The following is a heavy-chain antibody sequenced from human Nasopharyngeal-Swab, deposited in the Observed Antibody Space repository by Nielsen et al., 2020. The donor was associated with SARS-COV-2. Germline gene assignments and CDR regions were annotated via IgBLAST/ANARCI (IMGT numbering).Heavy chain of an antibody. CDR3: ARDRQQQLVLGYFDL. V-gene: IGHV4-39*07. D-gene: IGHD6-13*01. CDR2: IYYSGST. CDR1: GGSISSSSYY. Sequence: SETLSLTCPVSGGSISSSSYYWGWIRQPPGKGLEWIGSIYYSGSTSYNPSLKSRVTISVDTSKNQFSLKLSSETAADTAVYYCARDRQQQLVLGYFDLWGRGTLVTVSS. J-gene: IGHJ2*01.